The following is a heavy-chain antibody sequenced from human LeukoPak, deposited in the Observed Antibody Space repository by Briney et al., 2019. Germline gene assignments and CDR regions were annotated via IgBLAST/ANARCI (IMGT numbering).Heavy chain of an antibody. Sequence: GESLKISCKASGYTFTGDWIGWVRQMPGKGLEWMGIIYPGDSDTKYNAPFQGQVTISADKSISTAYLQWGSLKASDTAMYYCARERSSQGYFDFWGQGTLVTVSS. J-gene: IGHJ4*02. V-gene: IGHV5-51*01. D-gene: IGHD6-6*01. CDR2: IYPGDSDT. CDR1: GYTFTGDW. CDR3: ARERSSQGYFDF.